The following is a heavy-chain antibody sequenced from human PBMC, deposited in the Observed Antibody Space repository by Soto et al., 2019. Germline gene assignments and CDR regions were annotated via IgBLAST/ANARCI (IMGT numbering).Heavy chain of an antibody. D-gene: IGHD3-22*01. V-gene: IGHV4-30-4*01. J-gene: IGHJ3*02. CDR2: IYYSGST. Sequence: SETLSLTCTVSGGSISSGDYYWSWIRQPPGKGLEWIGYIYYSGSTYYNPSLKSRVTISVDTSKNQFSLKLSSVTAADTAVYYCARDTYYYDSSGYPSDAFDIWGQGTMVT. CDR3: ARDTYYYDSSGYPSDAFDI. CDR1: GGSISSGDYY.